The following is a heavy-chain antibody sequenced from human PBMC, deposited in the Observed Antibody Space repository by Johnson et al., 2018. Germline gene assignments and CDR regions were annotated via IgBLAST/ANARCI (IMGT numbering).Heavy chain of an antibody. Sequence: VQLVESGGGLVQPGGSLRLSCAASGFTFSSYSMNWVRQAPGKGLEWVSYISSSSSTIYYADSVKGRFTISRANAKNSLYLQMKSLRAGDTAVYYGARDQGGPYWGGDCSTPYYYYMDVWGKGTTVTVSS. D-gene: IGHD2-21*02. CDR3: ARDQGGPYWGGDCSTPYYYYMDV. CDR2: ISSSSSTI. V-gene: IGHV3-48*01. CDR1: GFTFSSYS. J-gene: IGHJ6*03.